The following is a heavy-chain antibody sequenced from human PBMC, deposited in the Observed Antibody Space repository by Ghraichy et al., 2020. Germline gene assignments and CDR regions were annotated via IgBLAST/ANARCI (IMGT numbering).Heavy chain of an antibody. Sequence: LSLTCTVSGGSISSSSYYWGWIRQPPGKGLEWIGSIYYSGSTYYNPSLKSRVTISVDTSKNQFSLKLSSVTAADTAVYYCASPSSYSGYDYWGQGTLVTVSS. V-gene: IGHV4-39*01. J-gene: IGHJ4*02. CDR3: ASPSSYSGYDY. CDR2: IYYSGST. D-gene: IGHD5-12*01. CDR1: GGSISSSSYY.